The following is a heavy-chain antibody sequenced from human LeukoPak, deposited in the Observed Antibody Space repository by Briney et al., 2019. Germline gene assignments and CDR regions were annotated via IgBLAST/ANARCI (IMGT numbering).Heavy chain of an antibody. Sequence: ASVKVSCKASGYAFTSYGISWVRQAPGQGLEWMGWISAYNGNTNYAQKLQGRVTMTTDTSTSIAYMELRSLRSDDTAVYYCARDCSGGSCYYYWGQGTLVTVSS. V-gene: IGHV1-18*01. CDR3: ARDCSGGSCYYY. J-gene: IGHJ4*02. CDR1: GYAFTSYG. D-gene: IGHD2-15*01. CDR2: ISAYNGNT.